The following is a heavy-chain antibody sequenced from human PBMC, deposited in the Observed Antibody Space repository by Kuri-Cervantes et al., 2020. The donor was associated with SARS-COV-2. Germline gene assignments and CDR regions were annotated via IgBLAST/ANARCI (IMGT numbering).Heavy chain of an antibody. D-gene: IGHD3-3*01. V-gene: IGHV3-64*02. CDR1: GFTFSNYA. J-gene: IGHJ4*02. Sequence: LSLTCAASGFTFSNYAIYWVRQAPGKGLEYVSAISSNGDSTYYADSVKGRFTMSRDNSKNTLYLQMGSPRAEDMAVYYCARVSRSGYLDYWGQGTLVTVSS. CDR3: ARVSRSGYLDY. CDR2: ISSNGDST.